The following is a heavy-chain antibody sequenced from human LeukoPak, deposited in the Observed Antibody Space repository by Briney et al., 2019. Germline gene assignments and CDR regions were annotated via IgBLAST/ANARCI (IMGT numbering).Heavy chain of an antibody. CDR3: AIDAVGATTGYFDY. V-gene: IGHV4-59*01. Sequence: PSETLSLTCTVSGGSISSYYWSWIRQPPGKGLEWIGYIYYSGSTNYNPSLKSRVTISVDTSKNQFSLKLSSVTAADTAVYYCAIDAVGATTGYFDYWGQGTLVTVSS. CDR1: GGSISSYY. J-gene: IGHJ4*02. D-gene: IGHD1-26*01. CDR2: IYYSGST.